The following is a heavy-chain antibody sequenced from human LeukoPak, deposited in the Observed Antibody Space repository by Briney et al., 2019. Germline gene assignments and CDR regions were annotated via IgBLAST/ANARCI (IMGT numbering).Heavy chain of an antibody. CDR2: ISLNGGST. CDR3: VRGITMFQR. J-gene: IGHJ1*01. D-gene: IGHD3-10*01. Sequence: PGGSLILSCAASGFTFDEYGMSWVRQAPGKGLEWVSGISLNGGSTGYAAAVKGRFTISRDNAKNSLYLQMNSLRAEDTAFYYCVRGITMFQRWGQGTLVTVSS. V-gene: IGHV3-20*04. CDR1: GFTFDEYG.